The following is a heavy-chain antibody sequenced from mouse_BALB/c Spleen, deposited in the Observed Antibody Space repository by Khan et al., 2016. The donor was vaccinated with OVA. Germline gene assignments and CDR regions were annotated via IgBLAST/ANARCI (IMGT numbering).Heavy chain of an antibody. CDR2: INTYTGEP. CDR3: ARRCYSGTMDY. V-gene: IGHV9-3-1*01. J-gene: IGHJ4*01. D-gene: IGHD1-1*01. CDR1: GYTFTNYG. Sequence: QIQLVQSGPELMKPGETVKISCKASGYTFTNYGMNWVKQAPGKGLKWMGFINTYTGEPTYADDFKGRFAFSLETSASTAYLQINNLKNEDTSTYVYARRCYSGTMDYWGQGTSVTVSS.